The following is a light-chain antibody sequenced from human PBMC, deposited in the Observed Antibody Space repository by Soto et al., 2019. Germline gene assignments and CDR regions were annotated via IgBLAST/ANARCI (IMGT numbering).Light chain of an antibody. CDR1: NIGSEA. CDR3: QVRDSSSHHHV. Sequence: SYELTQLPSVSVAPGQTARITCGGNNIGSEAVHWYQQKPGQAPLLVIYYDTDRPSGIPERISGSNSGNAATLTINRVEAGDEADYYCQVRDSSSHHHVFGGGTKVTVL. J-gene: IGLJ2*01. V-gene: IGLV3-21*01. CDR2: YDT.